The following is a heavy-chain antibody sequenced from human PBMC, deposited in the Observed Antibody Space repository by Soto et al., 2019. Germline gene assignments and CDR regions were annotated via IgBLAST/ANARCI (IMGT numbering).Heavy chain of an antibody. CDR1: GFTFSSYS. Sequence: PGGSLRLSCAASGFTFSSYSINWVRQAPGKGLEWVSYISSSSSTIYYADSVKGRFTISRDNAKNSLYLQMNSLRAEDTAVYYCASLIMTTVTEFDYWGQGTLVTVSS. V-gene: IGHV3-48*01. J-gene: IGHJ4*02. CDR2: ISSSSSTI. D-gene: IGHD4-4*01. CDR3: ASLIMTTVTEFDY.